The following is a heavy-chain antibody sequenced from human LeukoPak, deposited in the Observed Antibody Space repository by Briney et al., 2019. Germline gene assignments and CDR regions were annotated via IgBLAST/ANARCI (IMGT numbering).Heavy chain of an antibody. Sequence: GGSLRLSCAASGFTFSSYEMNWVRQAPGKGLEWVSYISSSGSTIYYADSVKGRFTISKDNAKNSLYLQMNSLRAEDTAVHYCAELGITMIGGVWGKGTTVTISS. CDR3: AELGITMIGGV. V-gene: IGHV3-48*03. CDR2: ISSSGSTI. D-gene: IGHD3-10*02. CDR1: GFTFSSYE. J-gene: IGHJ6*04.